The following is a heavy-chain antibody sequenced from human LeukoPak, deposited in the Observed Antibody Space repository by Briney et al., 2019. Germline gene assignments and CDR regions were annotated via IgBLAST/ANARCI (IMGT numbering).Heavy chain of an antibody. CDR1: GFTFSSYS. Sequence: GGSLRLSCAASGFTFSSYSMNWVRQAPGKGLEWVSSISSSSSYIYYADSVKGRFTISRDDAKNSLYLQMNSLRAEDTAVYYCARDMGDGYNYWGQGTLVTVSS. J-gene: IGHJ4*02. CDR2: ISSSSSYI. D-gene: IGHD5-24*01. CDR3: ARDMGDGYNY. V-gene: IGHV3-21*01.